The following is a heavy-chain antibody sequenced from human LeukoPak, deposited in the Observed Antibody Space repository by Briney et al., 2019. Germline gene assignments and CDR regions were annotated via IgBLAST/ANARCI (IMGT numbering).Heavy chain of an antibody. CDR2: IYYSGST. Sequence: SETLSLTCTVSGGSISSSSYYWGWIRQPPGKGLEWIGSIYYSGSTYYNPSLKSRVTISVDTSKNQFSLKLSSVTAADTAVYYCAREVIVGATIPEFFDYWGQGTLVTVSS. D-gene: IGHD1-26*01. CDR1: GGSISSSSYY. J-gene: IGHJ4*02. V-gene: IGHV4-39*02. CDR3: AREVIVGATIPEFFDY.